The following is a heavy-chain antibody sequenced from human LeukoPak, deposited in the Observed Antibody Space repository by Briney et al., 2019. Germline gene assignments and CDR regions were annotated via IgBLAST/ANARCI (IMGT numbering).Heavy chain of an antibody. CDR1: GGTFSSYA. J-gene: IGHJ4*02. CDR2: IIPILGIA. D-gene: IGHD3-22*01. Sequence: ASVKVSCKASGGTFSSYAISWVRQAPGQGLEWMGRIIPILGIANYAQKFQGRVTITADKSTSTAYMELSSLRSEDTAVYCCARDLRYYDSSGYSPFDYWGQGTLVTVSS. CDR3: ARDLRYYDSSGYSPFDY. V-gene: IGHV1-69*04.